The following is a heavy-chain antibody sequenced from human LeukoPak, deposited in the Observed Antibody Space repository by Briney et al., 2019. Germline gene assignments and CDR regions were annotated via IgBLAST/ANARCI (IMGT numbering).Heavy chain of an antibody. CDR3: ARLPCSSTSCYTY. CDR2: IYTSGGT. Sequence: SETLSLTCTVSGGSVSSYYWSWIRQTPGKGLEWIGYIYTSGGTNYHPSLKSRVTISVETSKNQFSLKLSSVTAADTAVYYCARLPCSSTSCYTYWGQGTLVTVSS. V-gene: IGHV4-4*09. CDR1: GGSVSSYY. D-gene: IGHD2-2*02. J-gene: IGHJ4*02.